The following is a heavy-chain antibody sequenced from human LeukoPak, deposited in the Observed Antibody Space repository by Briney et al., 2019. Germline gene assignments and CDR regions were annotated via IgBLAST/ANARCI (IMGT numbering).Heavy chain of an antibody. J-gene: IGHJ6*02. D-gene: IGHD2-21*02. V-gene: IGHV4-39*01. CDR1: GGSISSSSFY. CDR2: IYYSGST. CDR3: ARHFCGGDCYSFYYYYYGMDV. Sequence: PSETLSLTCTVSGGSISSSSFYWGWIRLPPGKGLEWIGTIYYSGSTYYNPSLRSRVTISVDTSKNQFSLNLSSVTAADTAVYYCARHFCGGDCYSFYYYYYGMDVWGQGTTVTVSS.